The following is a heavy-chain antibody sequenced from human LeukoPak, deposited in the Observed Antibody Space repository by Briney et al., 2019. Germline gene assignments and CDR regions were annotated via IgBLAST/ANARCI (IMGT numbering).Heavy chain of an antibody. J-gene: IGHJ4*02. CDR1: GGSFSSYY. CDR2: IYYSGST. CDR3: ARHAYSSSWYLDY. Sequence: PSETLSLTCAVYGGSFSSYYWSWIRQPPGKGLEWIGYIYYSGSTNYNPSLKSRVTISVDTSKNQFSLKLSSVTAADTAVYYCARHAYSSSWYLDYWGQGTLVTVSS. V-gene: IGHV4-59*08. D-gene: IGHD6-13*01.